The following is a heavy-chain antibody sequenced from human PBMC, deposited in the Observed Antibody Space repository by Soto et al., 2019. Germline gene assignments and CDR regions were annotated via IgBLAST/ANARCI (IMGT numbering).Heavy chain of an antibody. CDR2: ISGSGGST. CDR1: GFTFSSYA. V-gene: IGHV3-23*01. J-gene: IGHJ4*02. D-gene: IGHD5-12*01. Sequence: GGSLRLSCAASGFTFSSYAMSWVRQAPGKGLEWVSAISGSGGSTYYADSVKGRFTISRDNSKNTLYLQMNSLRAEDTAVYYCAKDGERWLQLCYKIPFYYFDYWGQGTLVTVSS. CDR3: AKDGERWLQLCYKIPFYYFDY.